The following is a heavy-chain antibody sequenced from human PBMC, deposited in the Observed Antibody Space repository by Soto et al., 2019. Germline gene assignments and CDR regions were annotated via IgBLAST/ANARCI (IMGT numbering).Heavy chain of an antibody. D-gene: IGHD6-19*01. CDR1: GFDFSYYA. CDR3: AKDARRSSGWYYFDY. CDR2: ISDSGRPT. V-gene: IGHV3-23*01. J-gene: IGHJ4*02. Sequence: EVQLLDSGGGLVQPGGSLRLSCAASGFDFSYYAMGWVRQAPGKGLEWVSCISDSGRPTYYADSVKGRFTVSRDNSKNTLYLLMNSLRAEDTARYYCAKDARRSSGWYYFDYWGQGSLVTVS.